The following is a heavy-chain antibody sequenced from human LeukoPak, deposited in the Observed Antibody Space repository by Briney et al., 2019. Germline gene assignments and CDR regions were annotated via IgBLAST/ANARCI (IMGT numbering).Heavy chain of an antibody. V-gene: IGHV1-69*13. CDR2: IIPIFGTA. Sequence: SVKVSCKASGYTFTSYAMNWVRQAPGQGLEWMEGIIPIFGTANYAQKFQGRVTITADESTSTAYMELSSLRSEDTAVYYCARDNDYYDSSGYSYFDYWGQGTLVTVSS. J-gene: IGHJ4*02. D-gene: IGHD3-22*01. CDR1: GYTFTSYA. CDR3: ARDNDYYDSSGYSYFDY.